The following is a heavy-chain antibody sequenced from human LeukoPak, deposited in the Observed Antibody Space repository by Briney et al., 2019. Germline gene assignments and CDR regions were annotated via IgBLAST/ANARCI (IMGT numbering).Heavy chain of an antibody. CDR2: ITPVIDSA. Sequence: SVKVSCKTSGGTFRSHIFSWVRQAPGQGLEWMGRITPVIDSAKYAQKFRDRLTITADTSTGTAYMELSSLTPDDTALYSCTRVNLRGSQYNWFDPWAQGTLVIVSS. D-gene: IGHD1-26*01. J-gene: IGHJ5*02. V-gene: IGHV1-69*08. CDR3: TRVNLRGSQYNWFDP. CDR1: GGTFRSHI.